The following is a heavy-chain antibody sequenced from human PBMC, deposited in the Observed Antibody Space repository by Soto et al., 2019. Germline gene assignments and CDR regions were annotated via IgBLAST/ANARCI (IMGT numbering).Heavy chain of an antibody. CDR1: GYSFTSYW. CDR3: ARLGPRVRAAERVSNWFDP. Sequence: GESLKISCKGPGYSFTSYWIGWVRQMPGKGLEWMGIIYPGNSDTRYSPSFQGQVTISADKSISTAYLQWSSLKASDTAMYYCARLGPRVRAAERVSNWFDPWGQGTLVTVSS. V-gene: IGHV5-51*01. D-gene: IGHD2-15*01. CDR2: IYPGNSDT. J-gene: IGHJ5*02.